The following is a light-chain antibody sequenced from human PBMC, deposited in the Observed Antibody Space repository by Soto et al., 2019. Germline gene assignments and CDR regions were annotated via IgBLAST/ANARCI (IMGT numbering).Light chain of an antibody. CDR1: SSDVGNYNL. CDR2: EGS. Sequence: QSALTQPVSVSGSPGQSITISCTGTSSDVGNYNLVSWYQQHPGKAPKLMIYEGSKRPSGVSNRFSGSKSGNTASLTISGLQAEDEADYYCCSYAGSTTFRVLFGGGTKLNVL. J-gene: IGLJ2*01. CDR3: CSYAGSTTFRVL. V-gene: IGLV2-23*03.